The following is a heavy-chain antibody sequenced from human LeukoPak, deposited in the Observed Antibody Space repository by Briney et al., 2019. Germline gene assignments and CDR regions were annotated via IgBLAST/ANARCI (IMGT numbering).Heavy chain of an antibody. Sequence: GGTLRLSCAASGFTSSRSDMNCVRQPPGKGLEWVSSISDRGGSTYYADSVKGRFTISRDNSKNTVYLQMNTLIAGDTAVYYCAKYRSSKYYFDYWGQGTLVTVSS. CDR2: ISDRGGST. CDR3: AKYRSSKYYFDY. D-gene: IGHD3-16*02. J-gene: IGHJ4*02. V-gene: IGHV3-23*01. CDR1: GFTSSRSD.